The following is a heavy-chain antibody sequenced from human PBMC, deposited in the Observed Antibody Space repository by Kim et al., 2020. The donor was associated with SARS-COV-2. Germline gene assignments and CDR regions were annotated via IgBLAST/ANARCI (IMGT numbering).Heavy chain of an antibody. J-gene: IGHJ6*03. CDR2: XXSGGXX. CDR3: GRXXPLXXMDV. CDR1: GFIVSNNY. Sequence: GESLKISCAASGFIVSNNYITWVRQAPGKGLXXVSVXXSGGXXSYADSVKGRFAIXXDNSXNTVFVQMNSLRVDXTAVXXCGRXXPLXXMDVXXKGTTXTVS. V-gene: IGHV3-66*01.